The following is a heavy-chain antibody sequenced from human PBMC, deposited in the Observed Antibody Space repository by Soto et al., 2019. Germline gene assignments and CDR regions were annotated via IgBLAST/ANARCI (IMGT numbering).Heavy chain of an antibody. J-gene: IGHJ6*02. CDR2: IYYSGST. CDR3: ARVGVSRSWYNYYGLDV. Sequence: QVQLQESGPGLVKPSETLSLTCTVSGGSISSYYWSWIRQPPGKGLEWIGYIYYSGSTNYNPSLKSRVTIAVDTSKNQFSLKLSSVTAADTAVYYCARVGVSRSWYNYYGLDVWGHGTTVTVSS. D-gene: IGHD3-10*01. CDR1: GGSISSYY. V-gene: IGHV4-59*01.